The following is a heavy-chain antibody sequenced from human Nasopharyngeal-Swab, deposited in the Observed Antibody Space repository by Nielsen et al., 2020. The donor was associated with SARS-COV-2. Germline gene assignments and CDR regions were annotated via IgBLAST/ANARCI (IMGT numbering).Heavy chain of an antibody. D-gene: IGHD3-16*02. J-gene: IGHJ4*02. CDR1: GFSFSDSY. CDR2: ISGSGSDI. V-gene: IGHV3-11*01. CDR3: AKDQRRPGGASVYFDY. Sequence: GGSLRLSCAASGFSFSDSYMTWVRQAPGKGLEWLAYISGSGSDINYADSVKGRFTISRDNARKSLFLQMDSLRVDDTAVYYCAKDQRRPGGASVYFDYWGQGTLVTVPS.